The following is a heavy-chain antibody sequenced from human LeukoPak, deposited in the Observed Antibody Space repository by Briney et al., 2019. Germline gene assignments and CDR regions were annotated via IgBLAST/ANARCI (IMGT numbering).Heavy chain of an antibody. D-gene: IGHD6-13*01. CDR2: INPNSGGT. V-gene: IGHV1-2*02. CDR1: GYTFTGYY. Sequence: ASVKVSCKASGYTFTGYYMHWVRQAPGQGLEWMGWINPNSGGTNYAQKFQGRVTMTRNTSISTAYMELSSLRSEDTAVYYCARGPIGSSWYYWFDPWGQGTLVTVSS. J-gene: IGHJ5*02. CDR3: ARGPIGSSWYYWFDP.